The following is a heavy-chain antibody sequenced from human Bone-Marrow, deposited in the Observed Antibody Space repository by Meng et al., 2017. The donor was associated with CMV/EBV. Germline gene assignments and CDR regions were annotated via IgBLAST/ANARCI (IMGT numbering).Heavy chain of an antibody. CDR1: GFTFSSYA. J-gene: IGHJ6*02. CDR2: ISYDGSNK. CDR3: ARDKGYGMDV. Sequence: GESLKISCAASGFTFSSYAMHWVRQAPGKGLEWVAVISYDGSNKYYADSVKGRFTISRDNSKNTLYLQMNSLRAEDTAVYYCARDKGYGMDVWGQGTTVTVSS. V-gene: IGHV3-30-3*01.